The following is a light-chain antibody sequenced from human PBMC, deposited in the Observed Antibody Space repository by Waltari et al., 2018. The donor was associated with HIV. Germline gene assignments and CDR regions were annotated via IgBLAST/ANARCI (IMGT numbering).Light chain of an antibody. V-gene: IGKV1-5*03. CDR1: QSVGLW. CDR3: QQYISYSPVT. Sequence: DIQMTQSPSTLSAFVGDRVTITCRASQSVGLWLAWYQQKPGEAPKRFIYKASNLETGVSPRFAGSGSGTEFNLTISNLQPDDSAMYYCQQYISYSPVTFGRGTRVEI. J-gene: IGKJ1*01. CDR2: KAS.